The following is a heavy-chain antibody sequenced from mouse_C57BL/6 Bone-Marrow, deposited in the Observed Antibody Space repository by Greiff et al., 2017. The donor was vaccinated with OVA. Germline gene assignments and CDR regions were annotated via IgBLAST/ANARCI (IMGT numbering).Heavy chain of an antibody. J-gene: IGHJ2*01. Sequence: EVQRVESGGDLVKPGGSLKLSCAASGFTFSSYGMSWVRQTPDKRLEWVATISSGGSYTYYPDSVKGRFTISRDNAKNTLYLQMSSLKSEDTAMYYCARLANWDWFDYWGQGTTLTVSS. V-gene: IGHV5-6*01. CDR1: GFTFSSYG. D-gene: IGHD4-1*01. CDR2: ISSGGSYT. CDR3: ARLANWDWFDY.